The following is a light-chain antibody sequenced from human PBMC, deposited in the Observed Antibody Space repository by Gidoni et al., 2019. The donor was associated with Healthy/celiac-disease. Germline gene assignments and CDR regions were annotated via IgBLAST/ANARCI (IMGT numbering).Light chain of an antibody. J-gene: IGKJ2*01. Sequence: EIAMTQSPATLSGAPGERATLPCRASQSVSSNVAWYQQKPGQAPRLLIYGASTRATGIPARFSGSGSGTEFTLTISSLQSEDIAVYYCQQYNNWPPYTFGQGTKLEIK. CDR1: QSVSSN. V-gene: IGKV3-15*01. CDR2: GAS. CDR3: QQYNNWPPYT.